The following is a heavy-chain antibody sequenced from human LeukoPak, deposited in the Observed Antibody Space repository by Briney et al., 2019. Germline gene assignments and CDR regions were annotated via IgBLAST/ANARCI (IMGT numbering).Heavy chain of an antibody. D-gene: IGHD3-22*01. Sequence: GGSLRLSCAASGFTVSSNYMSWVRQAPGKGLEWVSVIYSGGSTYYADSVQARFTISRDNSKNTLYLQMNSLRAEDTAVYYCARAQQWLYFDYWGQGTLVTVSS. CDR2: IYSGGST. CDR1: GFTVSSNY. V-gene: IGHV3-53*01. CDR3: ARAQQWLYFDY. J-gene: IGHJ4*02.